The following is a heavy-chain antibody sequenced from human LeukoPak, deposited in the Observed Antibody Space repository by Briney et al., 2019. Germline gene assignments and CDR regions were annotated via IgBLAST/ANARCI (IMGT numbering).Heavy chain of an antibody. Sequence: PGRSLRLSCVTSGFTFGDYTMHWVRQVPGKGLEWLSGITWDGGNIAYADSVKGRFTISLDNAKSSLYLQMDSLRNEDMAFYFCAKGYTFHGVAHDSGYFDYWGQGTLVTVSS. D-gene: IGHD3-3*01. CDR2: ITWDGGNI. CDR1: GFTFGDYT. J-gene: IGHJ4*02. V-gene: IGHV3-9*03. CDR3: AKGYTFHGVAHDSGYFDY.